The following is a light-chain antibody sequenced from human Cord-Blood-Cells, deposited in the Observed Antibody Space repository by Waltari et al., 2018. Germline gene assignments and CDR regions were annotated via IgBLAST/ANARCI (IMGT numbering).Light chain of an antibody. CDR3: CSYAGSSTYV. Sequence: QSALTQPASVSGSPGQSITISCTRTSSDVGSYNLVSWYQQHPGKAPKLMIYEGSKRPSGVSNRFSGSKSGNTASLTSSGLQAEDEADYYCCSYAGSSTYVFGTGTKVTVL. CDR1: SSDVGSYNL. J-gene: IGLJ1*01. V-gene: IGLV2-23*01. CDR2: EGS.